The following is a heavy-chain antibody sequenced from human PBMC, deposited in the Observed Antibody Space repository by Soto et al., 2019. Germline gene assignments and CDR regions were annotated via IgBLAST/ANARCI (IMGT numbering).Heavy chain of an antibody. D-gene: IGHD1-26*01. CDR1: GFTFSSYA. V-gene: IGHV3-23*01. Sequence: GGSLRLSCAASGFTFSSYAMSWVRQAPGKGLEWVSAISGSGGSTYYADSVKGRFTISRDNSKNTLYLQMNSLRAEDTAVYYCAKEWSGSYYKDNWFDPWGQGTLVTVSS. CDR3: AKEWSGSYYKDNWFDP. J-gene: IGHJ5*02. CDR2: ISGSGGST.